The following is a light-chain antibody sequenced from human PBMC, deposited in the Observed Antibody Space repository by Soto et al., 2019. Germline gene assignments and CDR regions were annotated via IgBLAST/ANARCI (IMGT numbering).Light chain of an antibody. V-gene: IGKV1-39*01. CDR1: QSISNH. J-gene: IGKJ1*01. CDR2: AAS. Sequence: DIQMTQSPSSLSASVGDRVTVTCRASQSISNHLIWYQQKPGKAPKLLIYAASNLHSGVPSRFSGSGSGAEFTLTISSLQLEDFATYYCQESYSRPPWMFGQGTKVEIK. CDR3: QESYSRPPWM.